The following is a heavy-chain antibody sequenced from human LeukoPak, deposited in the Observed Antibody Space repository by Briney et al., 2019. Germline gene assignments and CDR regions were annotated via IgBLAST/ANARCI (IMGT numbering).Heavy chain of an antibody. D-gene: IGHD3-3*01. V-gene: IGHV3-11*01. CDR1: GFPYSDYY. CDR2: ISSSGSTI. J-gene: IGHJ6*02. Sequence: GGSLRLSCAASGFPYSDYYMSWIRQAPGKGLEWVSYISSSGSTIYYSDSVKGRFTISRDNAKNSLYLQMNSLRAEDTAVYYCARDRFWSGYYYYYYGMDVWGQGTTVTVSS. CDR3: ARDRFWSGYYYYYYGMDV.